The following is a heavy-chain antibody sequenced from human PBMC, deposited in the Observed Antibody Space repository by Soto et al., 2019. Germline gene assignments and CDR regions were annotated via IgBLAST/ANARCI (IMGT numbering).Heavy chain of an antibody. CDR3: AHLSVAFGKRYGMDV. D-gene: IGHD3-3*01. V-gene: IGHV2-5*02. CDR1: GFSLSTSGVG. Sequence: QITLKESGPTLVKPTQTLTLTCTFSGFSLSTSGVGVAWIRQPPGKALEWLALIYWDDDKRYSPSLKTRLTITKDTSNNQVVLTLSNMDPVDTATYYCAHLSVAFGKRYGMDVWGQGTTVTVSS. CDR2: IYWDDDK. J-gene: IGHJ6*02.